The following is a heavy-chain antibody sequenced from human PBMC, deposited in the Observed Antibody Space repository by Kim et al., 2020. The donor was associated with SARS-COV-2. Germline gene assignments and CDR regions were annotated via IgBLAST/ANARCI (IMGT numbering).Heavy chain of an antibody. CDR1: GFTFSSYA. CDR3: AKDHITMVRGALGYYYYGMDV. D-gene: IGHD3-10*01. J-gene: IGHJ6*02. CDR2: ISGSGGST. Sequence: GGSLRLSCAASGFTFSSYAMSWVRQAPGKGLEWVSAISGSGGSTYYADSVKGRFTISRDNSKNTLYLQMNSLRAEDTAVYYCAKDHITMVRGALGYYYYGMDVWGQGTTVTVSS. V-gene: IGHV3-23*01.